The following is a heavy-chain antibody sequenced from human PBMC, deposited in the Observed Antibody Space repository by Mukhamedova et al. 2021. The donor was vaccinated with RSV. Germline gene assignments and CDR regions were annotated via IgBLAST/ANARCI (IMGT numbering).Heavy chain of an antibody. J-gene: IGHJ4*02. CDR3: ASGSQWATYYFDR. V-gene: IGHV1-2*02. D-gene: IGHD1-26*01. Sequence: AQNFQGRVSMTRDTSFNTAYMELSRLTSDDTAVYYCASGSQWATYYFDRWGQGTLVTVSS.